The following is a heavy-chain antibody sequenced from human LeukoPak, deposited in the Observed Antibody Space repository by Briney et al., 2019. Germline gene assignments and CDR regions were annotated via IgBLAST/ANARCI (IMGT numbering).Heavy chain of an antibody. CDR3: TTSLWFGELLHDY. V-gene: IGHV3-15*01. Sequence: GGSLRLSCAASGFTFSSVWMTWVRQAPGKGLEWVGRIKSEADGGTTDYAAPVRGRFTISRDDSKNMLYLQMNSLKTEDTALYYCTTSLWFGELLHDYWGQGALATVSS. CDR1: GFTFSSVW. D-gene: IGHD3-10*01. J-gene: IGHJ4*02. CDR2: IKSEADGGTT.